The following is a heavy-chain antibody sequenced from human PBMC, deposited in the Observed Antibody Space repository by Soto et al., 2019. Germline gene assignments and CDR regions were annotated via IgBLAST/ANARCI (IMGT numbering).Heavy chain of an antibody. Sequence: NPSETLSLTCAVYGGSFSGYYWSWIRQPPGKGLELIGEINHSGSTNFNPSLKSRVTIPVDTSKNQFSLKLSSVTAADTSVYYCARGRYYYDSSAPDAFDIWGQGTMVTVSS. V-gene: IGHV4-34*01. CDR2: INHSGST. CDR1: GGSFSGYY. J-gene: IGHJ3*02. D-gene: IGHD3-22*01. CDR3: ARGRYYYDSSAPDAFDI.